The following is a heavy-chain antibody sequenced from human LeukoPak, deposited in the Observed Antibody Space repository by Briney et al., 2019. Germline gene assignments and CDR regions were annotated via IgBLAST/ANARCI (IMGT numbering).Heavy chain of an antibody. J-gene: IGHJ4*02. CDR2: INPSGGST. CDR3: ARGWLAETTVVTPYNY. V-gene: IGHV1-46*01. Sequence: ASVKVSCKASGYTFTSYYMHWVRQAPGQGLEWMGIINPSGGSTSYAQRFQGRVTMTRDTSTSTVYMELSSLRSEDTAVYYCARGWLAETTVVTPYNYWGQGTLVTVSS. CDR1: GYTFTSYY. D-gene: IGHD2-21*02.